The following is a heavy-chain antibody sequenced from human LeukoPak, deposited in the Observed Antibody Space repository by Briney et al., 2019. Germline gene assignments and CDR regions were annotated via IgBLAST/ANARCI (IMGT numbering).Heavy chain of an antibody. D-gene: IGHD6-19*01. CDR3: ARDQVVAGSFDY. Sequence: PGGSLRLSCAASGFTFSSYGMHWVRQAPGKGLEWVAVIRYDGSNKYYADSVKGRFTISRDNSKNTLYLQMNSLRAEDTAVYYCARDQVVAGSFDYWGQGTLVTVSS. CDR2: IRYDGSNK. J-gene: IGHJ4*02. CDR1: GFTFSSYG. V-gene: IGHV3-33*01.